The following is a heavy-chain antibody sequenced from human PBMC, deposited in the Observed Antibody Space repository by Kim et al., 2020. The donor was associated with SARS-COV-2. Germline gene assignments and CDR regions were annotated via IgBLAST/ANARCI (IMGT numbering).Heavy chain of an antibody. CDR3: ARGSIASAGTMYFDY. Sequence: QTLSLTCAISGDSVSSNSATWSWIRQSPSRGLEWLGRTYYRSEWYNEYAVSVKSRITITPDTSKNQFSLQLNSVTPEDTAMYYCARGSIASAGTMYFDYWGRGTLVTVSS. CDR2: TYYRSEWYN. CDR1: GDSVSSNSAT. V-gene: IGHV6-1*01. D-gene: IGHD6-13*01. J-gene: IGHJ4*02.